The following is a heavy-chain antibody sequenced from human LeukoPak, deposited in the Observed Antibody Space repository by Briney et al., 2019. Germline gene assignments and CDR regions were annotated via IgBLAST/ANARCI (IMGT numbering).Heavy chain of an antibody. D-gene: IGHD2-2*01. V-gene: IGHV4-39*07. Sequence: SETLSLTCTVSGGSISSSSYYWGWIRQPPGKGLEWIGSIYYSGSTYYNPSLKSRVTISVDTSKNQFSLKLSSVTAADTAVYFCARYGNVPSAHFDYWGQGTLVTVSS. CDR3: ARYGNVPSAHFDY. CDR2: IYYSGST. J-gene: IGHJ4*02. CDR1: GGSISSSSYY.